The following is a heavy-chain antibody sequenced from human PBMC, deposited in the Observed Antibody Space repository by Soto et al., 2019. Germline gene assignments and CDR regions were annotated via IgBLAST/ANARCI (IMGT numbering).Heavy chain of an antibody. CDR3: AKGYVSGSTDGIFDY. D-gene: IGHD1-7*01. J-gene: IGHJ4*02. V-gene: IGHV3-7*04. Sequence: GGSLGLSCAASGFTFSSYGMSWVRQAPGKGLEWVANIKQDGSEKYYVDSVKGRFTISRDNSKNTLYLQMNSPRAEDTAVYYCAKGYVSGSTDGIFDYWGQGTQVTVSS. CDR2: IKQDGSEK. CDR1: GFTFSSYG.